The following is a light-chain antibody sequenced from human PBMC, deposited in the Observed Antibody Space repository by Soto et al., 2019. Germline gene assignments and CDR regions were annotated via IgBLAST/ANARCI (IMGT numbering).Light chain of an antibody. CDR1: SGYSNYK. Sequence: QSVLTQPPSASASLGASVTLTCTLSSGYSNYKVDWYQQRPGKGPRFVMRVGTGGIVGSKGDGIPDRFSVLGSGLNRYLTIKNIQEEDESDYHCGADHGSGSNFPGVVFGGGTKVTVL. V-gene: IGLV9-49*01. J-gene: IGLJ2*01. CDR3: GADHGSGSNFPGVV. CDR2: VGTGGIVG.